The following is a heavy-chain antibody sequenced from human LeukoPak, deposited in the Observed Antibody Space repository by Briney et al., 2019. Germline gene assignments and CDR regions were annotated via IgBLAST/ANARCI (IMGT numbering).Heavy chain of an antibody. CDR3: TRTTEYSSGWSDY. CDR2: INHSGST. CDR1: GGSFSGYY. D-gene: IGHD6-19*01. V-gene: IGHV4-34*01. Sequence: SETLSLTCAVYGGSFSGYYWSWIRQPPGKGLEWIGEINHSGSTNYNPSLKSRVTMSVDTSNNQFSLRLSSVPAADTAVYYCTRTTEYSSGWSDYWGQGTLVTVSS. J-gene: IGHJ4*02.